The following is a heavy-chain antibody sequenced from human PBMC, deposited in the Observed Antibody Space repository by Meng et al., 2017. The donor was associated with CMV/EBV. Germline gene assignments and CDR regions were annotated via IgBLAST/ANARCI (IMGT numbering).Heavy chain of an antibody. CDR3: ANHFESGPIDY. D-gene: IGHD2/OR15-2a*01. CDR2: ISRSGGST. V-gene: IGHV3-23*01. CDR1: GLSFRSYA. Sequence: LECGCGLVMPAESIDLSIDAFGLSFRSYAWGWVRQVPGKGVEWVSSISRSGGSTYNADSVKGRFTISRDNSTTTLYLQMTSLRAEDTAVYYCANHFESGPIDYWGQGTLVTVSS. J-gene: IGHJ4*02.